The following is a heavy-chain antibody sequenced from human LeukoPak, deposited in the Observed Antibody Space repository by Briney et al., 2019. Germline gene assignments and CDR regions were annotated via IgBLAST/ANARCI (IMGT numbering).Heavy chain of an antibody. J-gene: IGHJ4*02. CDR2: IYYSGGT. Sequence: PSETLSLTCTVSCGSISSGIYYWSWIRQPPGKGLEWIGYIYYSGGTYYNPSLKSRVTISVDKSKNQFSLKLSSVTAAATAVYYCASRGYSSGWYSGGGEAYYFDYWGQGNLVTVSS. V-gene: IGHV4-39*07. CDR3: ASRGYSSGWYSGGGEAYYFDY. D-gene: IGHD6-19*01. CDR1: CGSISSGIYY.